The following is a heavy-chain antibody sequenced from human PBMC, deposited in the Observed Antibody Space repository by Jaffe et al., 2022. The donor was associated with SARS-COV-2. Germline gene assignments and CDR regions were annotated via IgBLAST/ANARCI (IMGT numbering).Heavy chain of an antibody. J-gene: IGHJ4*02. CDR2: IYYSGST. CDR3: ARQRYSGSPYYFDY. Sequence: QLQLQESGPGLVKPSETLSLTCTVSGGSISSSSYYWGWIRQPPGKGLEWIGSIYYSGSTYYNPSLKSRVTISVDTSKNQFSLKLSSVTAADTAVYYCARQRYSGSPYYFDYWGQGTLVTVSS. D-gene: IGHD1-26*01. V-gene: IGHV4-39*01. CDR1: GGSISSSSYY.